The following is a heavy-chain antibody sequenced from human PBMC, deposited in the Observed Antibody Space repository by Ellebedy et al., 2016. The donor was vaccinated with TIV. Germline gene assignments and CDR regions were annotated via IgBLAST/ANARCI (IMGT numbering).Heavy chain of an antibody. J-gene: IGHJ4*02. D-gene: IGHD1-26*01. CDR2: IWYDGSNK. V-gene: IGHV3-33*01. CDR1: GFTFSSYG. Sequence: GGSLRLSCAASGFTFSSYGMHWVRQAPGKGLEWVAVIWYDGSNKYYADSVKGRFTISRDNSKNTLYLQMNSLRAEDTAVYYCASDRAIGVGAPMGYWGQGTLVTVSS. CDR3: ASDRAIGVGAPMGY.